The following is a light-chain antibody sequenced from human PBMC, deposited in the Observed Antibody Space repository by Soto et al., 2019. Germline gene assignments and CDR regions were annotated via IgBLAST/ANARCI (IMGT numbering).Light chain of an antibody. CDR3: FSFTSTNTHV. Sequence: QPALTQPASVSGSPGQSVTISCTGTSSDFGSYNFVSWYQHHPGKVPKVIIYETSKRPSGVSGRFSGSKSGNTASLTISGLQAEDEADYYCFSFTSTNTHVFGSGTKVTVL. J-gene: IGLJ1*01. CDR2: ETS. V-gene: IGLV2-23*01. CDR1: SSDFGSYNF.